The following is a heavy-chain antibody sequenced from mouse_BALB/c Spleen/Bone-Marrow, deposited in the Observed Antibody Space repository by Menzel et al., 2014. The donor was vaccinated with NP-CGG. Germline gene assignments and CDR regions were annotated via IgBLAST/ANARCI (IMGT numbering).Heavy chain of an antibody. V-gene: IGHV1-82*01. CDR3: ARSDGYRALDY. CDR2: IYPGDGDT. CDR1: GYAFSSSW. D-gene: IGHD2-3*01. Sequence: VQLQQSGPELVKPGASVKISCKASGYAFSSSWMNWVKQRPGQGLEWIGRIYPGDGDTHYNGKFKGKATLTADKSSSTAYMHLSSLTSVDSAVYFCARSDGYRALDYRGQGTSVTVSS. J-gene: IGHJ4*01.